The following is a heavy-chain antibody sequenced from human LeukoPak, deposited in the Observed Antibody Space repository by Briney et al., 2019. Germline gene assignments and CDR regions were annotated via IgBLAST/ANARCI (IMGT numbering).Heavy chain of an antibody. V-gene: IGHV4-59*01. D-gene: IGHD3-16*01. CDR2: IYYSGST. CDR3: ARETSQKGAHYMDV. J-gene: IGHJ6*03. Sequence: SETLSLTCTVSGGSISSYYWSWIRQPSGKVLEWIGYIYYSGSTNYNPSLKSRVTISVHTSKNQFSLKLRSVTAADTAVYYCARETSQKGAHYMDVWGKGTTVTISS. CDR1: GGSISSYY.